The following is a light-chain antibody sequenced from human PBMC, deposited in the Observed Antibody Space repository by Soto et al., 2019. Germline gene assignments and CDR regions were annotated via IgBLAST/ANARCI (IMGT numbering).Light chain of an antibody. J-gene: IGKJ2*01. CDR3: QQRSNWRT. CDR1: QSVSSY. CDR2: DAS. V-gene: IGKV3-11*01. Sequence: EIVLTQSPATLSLSPGERATLSCRASQSVSSYLAWYQQKPGQAPRLLIYDASNRATGIPARFSGSGSGTDFPLTISSLAAEDFAVYYCQQRSNWRTFGQGTKLEIK.